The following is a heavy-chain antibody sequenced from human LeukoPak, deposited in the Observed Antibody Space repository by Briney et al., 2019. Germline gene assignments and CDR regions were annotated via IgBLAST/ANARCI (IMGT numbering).Heavy chain of an antibody. CDR3: ARATGTNREYYFDY. Sequence: GSSVKVSCKASGGTFSSYDISWMRQAPGQGLEWMGRIIPIFGTANYAQKFQGRVTITTDESTSTAYMELSSLRSEDTAVYYCARATGTNREYYFDYWGQGTLVTVSS. D-gene: IGHD1-14*01. J-gene: IGHJ4*02. CDR1: GGTFSSYD. CDR2: IIPIFGTA. V-gene: IGHV1-69*05.